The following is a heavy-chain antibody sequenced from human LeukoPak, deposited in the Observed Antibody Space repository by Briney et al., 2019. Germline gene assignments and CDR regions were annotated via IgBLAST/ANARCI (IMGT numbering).Heavy chain of an antibody. J-gene: IGHJ6*02. V-gene: IGHV4-39*01. CDR3: ARHGTSYYYYAMDV. Sequence: SETLSLTCTVSGGSIRSSSYYWGWIRQPPGKGLEWIGRICYSGSTYYNESLKSRGTISVDTSKNQFSLKLTAVTAADTAVYFCARHGTSYYYYAMDVWGQGTTVTVSS. CDR1: GGSIRSSSYY. D-gene: IGHD4/OR15-4a*01. CDR2: ICYSGST.